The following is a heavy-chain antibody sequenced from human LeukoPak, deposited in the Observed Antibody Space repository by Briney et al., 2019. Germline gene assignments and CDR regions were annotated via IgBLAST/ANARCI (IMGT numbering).Heavy chain of an antibody. V-gene: IGHV3-23*01. D-gene: IGHD6-19*01. CDR3: AKGIYSSGWSYFDY. CDR2: LSGSGITT. J-gene: IGHJ4*01. CDR1: GFTFSNSA. Sequence: GGSLRLSYAASGFTFSNSAMSWVRQAPGKGLEWVSTLSGSGITTYYADSVKGRFTISRDNSKNTLYLQMNSLRAEDTAVYYCAKGIYSSGWSYFDYWGHGTLVTVSS.